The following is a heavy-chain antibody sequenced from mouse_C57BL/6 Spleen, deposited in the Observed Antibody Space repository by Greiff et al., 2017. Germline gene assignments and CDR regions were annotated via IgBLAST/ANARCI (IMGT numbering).Heavy chain of an antibody. Sequence: EVQRVESGPSLVRPSQTLSLTCTVTGFSINSDCYWIWIRQFPGNKLEYIGYTFYSGITYYNPSLESRTYITRDTSKNQFSLKLSSVTTEDTATYYCARADDGWYAMDYWGQGTSVTVSS. V-gene: IGHV3-3*01. J-gene: IGHJ4*01. CDR1: GFSINSDCY. D-gene: IGHD2-3*01. CDR2: TFYSGIT. CDR3: ARADDGWYAMDY.